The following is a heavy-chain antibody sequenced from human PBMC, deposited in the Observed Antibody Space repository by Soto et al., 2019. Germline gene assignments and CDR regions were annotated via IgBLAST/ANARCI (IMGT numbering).Heavy chain of an antibody. Sequence: QVQLVQSGAEVKKPGASVRVSCKSSGYTFSDYNVHWVRQAPGQGLEWLGWIFPQSGATKYTQRLQGRVTMTRDTSISAVYMELSGLRSDDTAAYYCARESSTWNQSCSRTTCALDQWGPGTLVIVSS. CDR1: GYTFSDYN. CDR3: ARESSTWNQSCSRTTCALDQ. V-gene: IGHV1-2*02. D-gene: IGHD2-2*01. J-gene: IGHJ4*02. CDR2: IFPQSGAT.